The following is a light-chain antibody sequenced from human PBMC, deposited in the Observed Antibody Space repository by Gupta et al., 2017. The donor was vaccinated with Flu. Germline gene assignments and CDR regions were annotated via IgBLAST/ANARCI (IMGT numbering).Light chain of an antibody. J-gene: IGKJ1*01. Sequence: VSLGKPAAISCSSSQGLVYSGGNPDWPWFQQRPGQAPRRLIYLVAYRDSGVPDRFSGSGSGTDFTLKISRVEAEDVGIWFCTQGEHWPWAFGQGTTVEIK. CDR3: TQGEHWPWA. V-gene: IGKV2-30*01. CDR2: LVA. CDR1: QGLVYSGGNPD.